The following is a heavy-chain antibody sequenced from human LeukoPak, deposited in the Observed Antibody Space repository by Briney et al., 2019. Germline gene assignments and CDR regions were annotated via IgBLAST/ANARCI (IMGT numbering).Heavy chain of an antibody. CDR2: INWNGGST. V-gene: IGHV3-20*04. CDR3: ARDATTAIGTVYMDV. CDR1: GFTFDDYG. J-gene: IGHJ6*03. D-gene: IGHD1-1*01. Sequence: GGSLRLSCAASGFTFDDYGMSWVRQAPGKGLEWVSGINWNGGSTGYADSVKGRFTISRDNSKNSLYLEMNSLRVEDTAIYYCARDATTAIGTVYMDVWGKGTTVTISS.